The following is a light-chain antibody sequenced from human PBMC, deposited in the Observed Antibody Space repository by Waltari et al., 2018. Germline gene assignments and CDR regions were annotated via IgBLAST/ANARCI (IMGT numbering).Light chain of an antibody. CDR2: SAS. CDR3: QQRSNWPRT. CDR1: QRVTNY. V-gene: IGKV3-11*01. J-gene: IGKJ1*01. Sequence: ELVLTQSPDTLSLSPGQRATLSCRASQRVTNYFAWYQQRPGQAPRVLIYSASNRATGVPARFSGSGSGTDFTLTIGSLEPEDFAVYYCQQRSNWPRTFGQGTKVEVK.